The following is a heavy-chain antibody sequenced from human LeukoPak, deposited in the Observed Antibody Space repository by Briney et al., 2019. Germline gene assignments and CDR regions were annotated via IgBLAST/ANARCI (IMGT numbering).Heavy chain of an antibody. CDR2: IYTSGST. CDR1: GSISSYY. CDR3: ARQKCTSTSCLTKNAFDI. J-gene: IGHJ3*02. V-gene: IGHV4-4*09. D-gene: IGHD2-2*01. Sequence: SETLSLTCTVSGSISSYYWSWIRQPPGKGLEWIGYIYTSGSTNYNPSLKSRVTISVDTSKNQFTLDLSSVTAADTAVYYCARQKCTSTSCLTKNAFDIWGQGTMVTVSS.